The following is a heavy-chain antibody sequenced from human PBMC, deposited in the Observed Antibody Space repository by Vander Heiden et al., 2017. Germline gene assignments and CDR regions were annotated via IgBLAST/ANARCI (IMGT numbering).Heavy chain of an antibody. D-gene: IGHD3-22*01. J-gene: IGHJ4*02. Sequence: EVQLLESGGGLVQTGGSLRLACAASGFTFSSYAMGWVRQAAGKGLEWVSANSGSGGSTYYAGSVKGRFTISRDNSKNTLYLQMNSLRAEDAAVYYCAKDGGSGYYYYYFDYWGQGTLVTVSS. CDR1: GFTFSSYA. V-gene: IGHV3-23*01. CDR2: NSGSGGST. CDR3: AKDGGSGYYYYYFDY.